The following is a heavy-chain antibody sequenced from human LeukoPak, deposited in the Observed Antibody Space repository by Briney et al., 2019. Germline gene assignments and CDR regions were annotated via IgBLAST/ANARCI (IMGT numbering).Heavy chain of an antibody. Sequence: GGSLRLSCAASGFTFSSYAMNWVRQAPGKGLEWVPSISGSGGTTYSADSVKGRFTISRDNSKNTLYLQMNSLRADDTAVYYCARGCYYERSGYCPFDYWGPGTLVTVSS. CDR1: GFTFSSYA. CDR3: ARGCYYERSGYCPFDY. D-gene: IGHD3-22*01. CDR2: ISGSGGTT. J-gene: IGHJ4*02. V-gene: IGHV3-23*01.